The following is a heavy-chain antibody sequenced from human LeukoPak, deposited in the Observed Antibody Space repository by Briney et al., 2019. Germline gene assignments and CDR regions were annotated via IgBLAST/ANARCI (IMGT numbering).Heavy chain of an antibody. Sequence: PSETLSLTCTVSGGSISSSSYYWGWIRQPPGKGLEWIGSIYYSGSTYYNPSLKSRVTISVDTSKNQFSLKLSSVTAADTAVYYCARHGSKVVAANNWFDPWGQGTLVTVSS. CDR3: ARHGSKVVAANNWFDP. D-gene: IGHD2-15*01. CDR1: GGSISSSSYY. J-gene: IGHJ5*02. V-gene: IGHV4-39*01. CDR2: IYYSGST.